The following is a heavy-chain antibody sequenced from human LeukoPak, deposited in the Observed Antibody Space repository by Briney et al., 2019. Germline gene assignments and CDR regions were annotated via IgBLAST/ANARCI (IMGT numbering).Heavy chain of an antibody. V-gene: IGHV6-1*01. D-gene: IGHD2-15*01. Sequence: SSQTLSLTCAISGDSVSSTSAAWNWIRQSPSRGLEWLGRTYYRSKWYNDYAVSVKSRIAINADTSKNQFYLQLNSVTPEDTAVYYCARNCGTGDTGCSHWAQGTLVTVPS. J-gene: IGHJ4*02. CDR2: TYYRSKWYN. CDR1: GDSVSSTSAA. CDR3: ARNCGTGDTGCSH.